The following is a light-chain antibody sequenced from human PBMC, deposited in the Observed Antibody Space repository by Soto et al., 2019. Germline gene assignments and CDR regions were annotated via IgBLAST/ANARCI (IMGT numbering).Light chain of an antibody. CDR2: QDT. CDR3: QAWDGSNVV. V-gene: IGLV3-1*01. Sequence: SYELTQPPSVSVSPGQTAFITCSGDKLGDKYACWYQQKPGQSPVLLIYQDTKRPSGIPERFSGSKSGNQATLTISGTQAIDEADYYCQAWDGSNVVFGGGTKVTVL. CDR1: KLGDKY. J-gene: IGLJ2*01.